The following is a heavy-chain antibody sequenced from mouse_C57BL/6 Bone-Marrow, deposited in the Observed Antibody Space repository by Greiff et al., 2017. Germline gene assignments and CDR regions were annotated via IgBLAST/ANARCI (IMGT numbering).Heavy chain of an antibody. CDR1: GYTFTSYW. CDR3: ASRLLRYPYDY. Sequence: QVHVKQPGAELVKPGASVKLSCKASGYTFTSYWMHWVKQRPGQGLEWIGMIHPNSGSTNYNEKFKSKATLTVVKSSTTAYMQLSSLTSEDSAVYYFASRLLRYPYDYGDQGPTLTVSS. J-gene: IGHJ2*01. CDR2: IHPNSGST. V-gene: IGHV1-64*01. D-gene: IGHD1-1*01.